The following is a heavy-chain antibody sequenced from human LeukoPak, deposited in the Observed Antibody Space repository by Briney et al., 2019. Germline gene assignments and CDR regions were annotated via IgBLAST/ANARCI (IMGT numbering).Heavy chain of an antibody. J-gene: IGHJ4*02. Sequence: GASVKVACKVSGYTLTELSMHWVRQAPGKGLEWMGGFDPENGETIYAQKFQGRVTMTEDTSTDTAYMELSSLRSGDSAVYYCATLGYSGGTFDYWGKGTLVTVSS. CDR3: ATLGYSGGTFDY. D-gene: IGHD6-19*01. CDR1: GYTLTELS. CDR2: FDPENGET. V-gene: IGHV1-24*01.